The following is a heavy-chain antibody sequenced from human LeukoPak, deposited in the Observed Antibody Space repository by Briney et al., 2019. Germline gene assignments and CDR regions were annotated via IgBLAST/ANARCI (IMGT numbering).Heavy chain of an antibody. CDR2: IYHAGNT. V-gene: IGHV4-38-2*01. J-gene: IGHJ4*02. Sequence: SETPSLTCAVSGYSISSGYYWGWIRQPPGKGLEWIGSIYHAGNTDYNASLQSRLTMSVDTSENQFSLSLKSVTAVDTAVYYCARQIAARPDYFDYWGQGTLVTVS. CDR1: GYSISSGYY. CDR3: ARQIAARPDYFDY. D-gene: IGHD6-6*01.